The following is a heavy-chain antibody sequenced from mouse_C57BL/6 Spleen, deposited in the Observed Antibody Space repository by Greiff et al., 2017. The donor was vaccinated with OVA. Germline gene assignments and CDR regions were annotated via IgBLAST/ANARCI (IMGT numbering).Heavy chain of an antibody. CDR3: TRDSHYYGSSLYAMDY. CDR2: ISSGGDYI. D-gene: IGHD1-1*01. CDR1: GFTFSSYA. V-gene: IGHV5-9-1*02. Sequence: EVKLMESGEGLVKPGGSLKLSCAASGFTFSSYAMSWVRQTPEKRLEWVAYISSGGDYIYYADTVKGRFTISRDNARNTLYLQMSSLKSEDTAMYYCTRDSHYYGSSLYAMDYWGQGTSVTVSS. J-gene: IGHJ4*01.